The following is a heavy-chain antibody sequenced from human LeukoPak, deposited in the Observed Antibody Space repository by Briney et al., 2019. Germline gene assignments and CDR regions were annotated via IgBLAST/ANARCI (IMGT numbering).Heavy chain of an antibody. V-gene: IGHV4-39*07. Sequence: KASETLSLTCTVSGGSISSSVYYWGWIRQPPGKGLEWIGNIYYSGTTYYNPSLKSRVTISLDTSKNHFSLKLSSVTAADTAVYYCARVHSGTVNASTYGVIDYWGQGTLVTVSS. D-gene: IGHD2-8*01. J-gene: IGHJ4*02. CDR3: ARVHSGTVNASTYGVIDY. CDR1: GGSISSSVYY. CDR2: IYYSGTT.